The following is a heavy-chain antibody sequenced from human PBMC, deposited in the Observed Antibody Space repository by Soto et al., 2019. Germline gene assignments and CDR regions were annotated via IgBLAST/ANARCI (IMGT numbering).Heavy chain of an antibody. J-gene: IGHJ4*02. V-gene: IGHV3-30-3*01. Sequence: QVQLVESGGGVVQPGRSLRLSCAASGFTFSSYAMHWVRQAPGKGLEWVAVISYGGSNKYYADSVKGRFTISRDNSKTLYLQMSSLRAEDTAVYYCVRDTSPYSSGWHNRHSDYWGQGTLVTVSS. CDR3: VRDTSPYSSGWHNRHSDY. CDR1: GFTFSSYA. CDR2: ISYGGSNK. D-gene: IGHD6-19*01.